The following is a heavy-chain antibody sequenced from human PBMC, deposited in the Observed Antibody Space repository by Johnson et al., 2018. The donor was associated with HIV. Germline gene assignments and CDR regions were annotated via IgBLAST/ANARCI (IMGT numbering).Heavy chain of an antibody. CDR3: ARDHGWSRGWLFDAFDI. Sequence: MQLVESGGGLVQPGGSLRLSSAASGFTVSSNYMSWVRQAPGKGLEWVSVIYSGGSTYYADSVKGRFTISRDNSKNSLYLQMNSLRPEDTAVYYCARDHGWSRGWLFDAFDIWGQGTMVTVSS. D-gene: IGHD6-19*01. J-gene: IGHJ3*02. CDR2: IYSGGST. V-gene: IGHV3-66*01. CDR1: GFTVSSNY.